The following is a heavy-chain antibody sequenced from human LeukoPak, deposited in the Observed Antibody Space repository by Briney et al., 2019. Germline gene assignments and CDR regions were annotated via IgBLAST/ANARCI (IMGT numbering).Heavy chain of an antibody. CDR3: ARDARGIFDF. D-gene: IGHD3-10*01. J-gene: IGHJ4*02. V-gene: IGHV4-59*01. CDR2: IYYSGST. Sequence: SETLSLTCTVSGGSISSYYWSWLRQPPGKGLEWIGYIYYSGSTNYNPSLKSRVTISVDTSKNQFSLKLSSVTAADTAVYYCARDARGIFDFWGQGTLVTVSA. CDR1: GGSISSYY.